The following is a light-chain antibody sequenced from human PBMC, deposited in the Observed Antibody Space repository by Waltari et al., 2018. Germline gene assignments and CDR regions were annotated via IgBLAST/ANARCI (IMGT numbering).Light chain of an antibody. V-gene: IGLV4-69*01. Sequence: QLELTQSPSASASLGASVKLTCTLSSGHITNVVAWHQQQPQKGPRYLMTVNSDGSHSRGDEIPDRFSGSSSGAERYLTISSLQSEDEADYYCQTGGHGTWVFGGGTKLTVL. CDR3: QTGGHGTWV. J-gene: IGLJ3*02. CDR2: VNSDGSH. CDR1: SGHITNV.